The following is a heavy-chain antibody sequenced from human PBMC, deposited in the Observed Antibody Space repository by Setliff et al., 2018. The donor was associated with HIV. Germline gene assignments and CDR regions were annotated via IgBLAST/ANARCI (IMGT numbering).Heavy chain of an antibody. V-gene: IGHV3-11*04. J-gene: IGHJ4*02. CDR1: GFTFSDYY. CDR2: ISTSGSPI. D-gene: IGHD6-13*01. CDR3: ATQTGFYNSHWYDY. Sequence: PGGSLRLSCAASGFTFSDYYMSWIRQAPGKGLEWVSFISTSGSPIYYADSVKGRFTISRDNANNLVYLQMNSLRVEDTAVYYCATQTGFYNSHWYDYWGQGTMVTVSS.